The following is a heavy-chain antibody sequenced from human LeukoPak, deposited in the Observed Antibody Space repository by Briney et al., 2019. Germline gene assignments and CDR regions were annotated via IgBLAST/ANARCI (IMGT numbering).Heavy chain of an antibody. D-gene: IGHD2-15*01. CDR3: AKDRYCSGGSCSFDY. V-gene: IGHV3-23*01. CDR2: ISGSGGST. CDR1: GFTFSSYA. Sequence: PGGSLRLSCAASGFTFSSYAMSWVRQAPGKGLEWVSAISGSGGSTYYADSVKGRFTISRDNSKNTLYLQMNSLRAEDTAVYYCAKDRYCSGGSCSFDYWGQGTLVTVSS. J-gene: IGHJ4*02.